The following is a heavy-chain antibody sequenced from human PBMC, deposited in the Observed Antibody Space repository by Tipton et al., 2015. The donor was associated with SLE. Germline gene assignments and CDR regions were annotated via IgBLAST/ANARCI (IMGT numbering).Heavy chain of an antibody. D-gene: IGHD2-21*01. CDR2: IYYSGST. J-gene: IGHJ6*02. V-gene: IGHV4-39*01. CDR1: GGSISSYY. Sequence: TLSLTCTVSGGSISSYYWSWIRQPPGKGLEWIGSIYYSGSTYYNPSLKSRVTISVDTSKNQFSLKLSSVTAADTAVYYCASSGIRDYYYGMDVWGQGTTVTVSS. CDR3: ASSGIRDYYYGMDV.